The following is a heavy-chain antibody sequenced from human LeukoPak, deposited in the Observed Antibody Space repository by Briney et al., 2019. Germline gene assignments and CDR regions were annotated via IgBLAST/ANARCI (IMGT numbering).Heavy chain of an antibody. CDR3: ARDLGGIAAAGKIGWFDP. V-gene: IGHV4-4*07. D-gene: IGHD6-13*01. Sequence: SETLSLTCTVSGGSISSYYWSWIRQPAGKGLEWIGRIYTSGSTNYNPSLKSRVTMSVDTSKNQFSLQLNSVTPEDTAVYYCARDLGGIAAAGKIGWFDPWGQGTLVTVSS. J-gene: IGHJ5*02. CDR2: IYTSGST. CDR1: GGSISSYY.